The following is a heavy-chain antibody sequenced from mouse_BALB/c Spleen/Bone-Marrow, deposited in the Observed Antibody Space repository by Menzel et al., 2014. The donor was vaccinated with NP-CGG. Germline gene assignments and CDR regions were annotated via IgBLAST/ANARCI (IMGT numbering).Heavy chain of an antibody. Sequence: QVQLQQSGAELVRPGASVKLSCKASGYMFTSFWMNWVKQRPGQGLEWIGNISPSDGYTNYNQKFKDKATLTVDKSSSTAYMQLSSPTSEDSAVYYCVRAGTMIPTWVDYWGQGTTLTVSS. V-gene: IGHV1-69*02. CDR2: ISPSDGYT. CDR1: GYMFTSFW. D-gene: IGHD2-4*01. CDR3: VRAGTMIPTWVDY. J-gene: IGHJ2*01.